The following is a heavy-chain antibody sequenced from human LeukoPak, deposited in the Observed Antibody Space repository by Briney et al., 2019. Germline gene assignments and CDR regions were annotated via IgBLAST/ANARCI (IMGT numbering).Heavy chain of an antibody. V-gene: IGHV4-34*01. D-gene: IGHD3-3*01. J-gene: IGHJ4*02. CDR1: GGSFSGYY. CDR3: ARPRDFWSGYYGY. CDR2: INHSGST. Sequence: PSETLSLTCAVYGGSFSGYYWSWIRQPPGKGLEWIGEINHSGSTNYNPSLKSRVTISVDASKNQFSLKLSSVTAADTAVYYCARPRDFWSGYYGYWGQGTLVTVSS.